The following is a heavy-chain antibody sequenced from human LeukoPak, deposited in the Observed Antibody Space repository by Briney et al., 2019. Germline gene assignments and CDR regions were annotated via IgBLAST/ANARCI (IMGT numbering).Heavy chain of an antibody. Sequence: PSETLSLTCTVSGGSVSSGSYYWSWIRQPPGKGLEGIGYFYYSGSTNYNPSLKSRVTISVDTSKNQCSLKLSSVTAADTAVYYCARSWQLGYFDYWGQGTLVTVSS. CDR3: ARSWQLGYFDY. V-gene: IGHV4-61*01. CDR2: FYYSGST. J-gene: IGHJ4*02. D-gene: IGHD6-13*01. CDR1: GGSVSSGSYY.